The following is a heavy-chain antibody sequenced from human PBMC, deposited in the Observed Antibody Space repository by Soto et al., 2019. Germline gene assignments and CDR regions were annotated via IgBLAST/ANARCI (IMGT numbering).Heavy chain of an antibody. CDR2: IIPIFGTA. CDR1: GGTFSSYA. Sequence: QVQLAQSGAEVKKPGSSVKVSCKASGGTFSSYAISWVRQAPGQGLEWMGGIIPIFGTANYAQKFQGRVTITADKSTSTAYMELSSLRSEDTAVYYCAREGGDIVVVPAARYYYYYGMDVWGQGTTVTVSS. V-gene: IGHV1-69*06. J-gene: IGHJ6*02. D-gene: IGHD2-2*01. CDR3: AREGGDIVVVPAARYYYYYGMDV.